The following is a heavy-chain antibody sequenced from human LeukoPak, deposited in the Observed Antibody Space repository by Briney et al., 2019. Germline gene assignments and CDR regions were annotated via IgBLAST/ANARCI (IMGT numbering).Heavy chain of an antibody. D-gene: IGHD3-10*01. CDR3: ARGKTKTGSGSYYYTGTRYYYYMDV. CDR2: ISGSGGST. Sequence: GGTLRLSCAASGFTFSSYGMSWVRQAPGKGLEWVSAISGSGGSTYYADSVKGRFTISRDNSKNTLYLQMNSLRAEDTAVYYCARGKTKTGSGSYYYTGTRYYYYMDVWGKGTTVTISS. CDR1: GFTFSSYG. V-gene: IGHV3-23*01. J-gene: IGHJ6*03.